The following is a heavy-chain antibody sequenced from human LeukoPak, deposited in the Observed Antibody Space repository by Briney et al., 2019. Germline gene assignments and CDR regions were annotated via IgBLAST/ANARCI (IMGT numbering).Heavy chain of an antibody. J-gene: IGHJ5*02. CDR2: FDPEDGET. CDR3: ATVSSRITMVRGVDTSYNWFDP. Sequence: ASVKVSCRVSGYTLTELSLHWVRQAPGEGLEWMGGFDPEDGETIYAQKFQGRVTMTEDTSTDTAYMELSCLRSEDRAVYYCATVSSRITMVRGVDTSYNWFDPWGQGTLVTVSS. V-gene: IGHV1-24*01. CDR1: GYTLTELS. D-gene: IGHD3-10*01.